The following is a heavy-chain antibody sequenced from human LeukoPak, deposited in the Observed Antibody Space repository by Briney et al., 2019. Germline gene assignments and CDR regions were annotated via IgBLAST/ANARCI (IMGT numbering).Heavy chain of an antibody. CDR1: GGSISSGSYY. Sequence: PSETLSLTCTVSGGSISSGSYYYSWIRQPAGKGLEWIGHIYYLGSTSYNPSLRSRVTISMDASKNQFSLTLTSVTAADTAVYYCAREGARSTVTLNAFDIWGHGTMVTVSS. V-gene: IGHV4-61*10. CDR3: AREGARSTVTLNAFDI. D-gene: IGHD4-17*01. J-gene: IGHJ3*02. CDR2: IYYLGST.